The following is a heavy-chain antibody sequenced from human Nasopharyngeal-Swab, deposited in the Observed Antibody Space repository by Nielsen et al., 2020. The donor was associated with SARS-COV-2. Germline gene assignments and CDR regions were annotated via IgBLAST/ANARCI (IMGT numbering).Heavy chain of an antibody. D-gene: IGHD1-14*01. V-gene: IGHV4-4*02. J-gene: IGHJ6*02. CDR3: AKDITSGDTMATHYYYGMDV. CDR2: IYHSGST. CDR1: GGSISSSNW. Sequence: SETLSLTCAVSGGSISSSNWWSWVRQPPGKGLEWIGEIYHSGSTNYNPFLKSRVTISVDKSKNQFSLKLSSVTAADTAVYYCAKDITSGDTMATHYYYGMDVWGQGTTVTVSS.